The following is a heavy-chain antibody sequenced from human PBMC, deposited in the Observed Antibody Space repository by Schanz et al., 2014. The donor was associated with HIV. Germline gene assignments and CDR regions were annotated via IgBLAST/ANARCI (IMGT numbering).Heavy chain of an antibody. CDR2: ISYDGNNK. D-gene: IGHD6-13*01. V-gene: IGHV3-30-3*01. Sequence: QVQLVESGGGVVQPGRSLRLSCAVSGFTFSNYAIHWVRQAPGKGLEWVAVISYDGNNKYYADSVKGRFTISRDNVKNSLFLQMNNLRDEDTAVYYCARWGGSSWYWFDSWGQGTLVTVSS. J-gene: IGHJ5*01. CDR1: GFTFSNYA. CDR3: ARWGGSSWYWFDS.